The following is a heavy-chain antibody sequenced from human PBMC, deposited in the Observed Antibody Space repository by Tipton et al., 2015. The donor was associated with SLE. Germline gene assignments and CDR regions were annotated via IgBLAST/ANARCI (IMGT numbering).Heavy chain of an antibody. Sequence: TLSLTCEVYGGSFSGHYWSWIRQPPGKGLEWIGYIYHTNAANYNPSLKNRVTMSIDTSRNHFSLNLTPVTAADTAVYYCARDGLAPGIDYAMDVWGHGTTVTVSS. CDR3: ARDGLAPGIDYAMDV. J-gene: IGHJ6*02. V-gene: IGHV4-59*11. D-gene: IGHD1-26*01. CDR1: GGSFSGHY. CDR2: IYHTNAA.